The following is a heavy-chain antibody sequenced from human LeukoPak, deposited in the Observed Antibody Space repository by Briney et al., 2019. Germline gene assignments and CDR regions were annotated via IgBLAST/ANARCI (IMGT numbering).Heavy chain of an antibody. V-gene: IGHV3-23*01. CDR3: ARELASSGTGYFDL. CDR2: ITGSTTWT. D-gene: IGHD3-10*01. CDR1: GFTFGNFG. J-gene: IGHJ2*01. Sequence: GGSLRLSCEASGFTFGNFGMTWVRQAPGKGLQWVSGITGSTTWTYYAASVKGRFTVSRDNSQNTMHLQINSLRADDTAVYYCARELASSGTGYFDLWGRGTLVTVSS.